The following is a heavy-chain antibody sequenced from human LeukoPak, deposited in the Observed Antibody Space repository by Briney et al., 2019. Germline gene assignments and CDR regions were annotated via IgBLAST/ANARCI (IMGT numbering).Heavy chain of an antibody. V-gene: IGHV2-5*02. Sequence: SGPTLLKPTQTLTLTCSFSGFSLSTSGVGVGWIRQSPGKALEWLALNYCDDDMRYSPSPRTRLTSVKDTSNNQVVLIMTNVDPADTATYYCAHRRSGYNWNHGDFDYWGQGNLVTVSS. J-gene: IGHJ4*02. CDR2: NYCDDDM. CDR3: AHRRSGYNWNHGDFDY. CDR1: GFSLSTSGVG. D-gene: IGHD1-14*01.